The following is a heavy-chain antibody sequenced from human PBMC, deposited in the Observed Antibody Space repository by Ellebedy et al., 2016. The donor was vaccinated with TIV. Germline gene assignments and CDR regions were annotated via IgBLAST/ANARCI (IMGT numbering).Heavy chain of an antibody. D-gene: IGHD3-9*01. J-gene: IGHJ2*01. CDR2: IWYDGSNK. Sequence: GESLKISCAASGFTFSNYGMHWVRQAPGKGLEWVAVIWYDGSNKYYADSVKGRITLSRQNFDSTVFLQMNSLTVEDTAVYYCARPPTGRTHFDLWGRGTLVTVSS. CDR3: ARPPTGRTHFDL. V-gene: IGHV3-33*03. CDR1: GFTFSNYG.